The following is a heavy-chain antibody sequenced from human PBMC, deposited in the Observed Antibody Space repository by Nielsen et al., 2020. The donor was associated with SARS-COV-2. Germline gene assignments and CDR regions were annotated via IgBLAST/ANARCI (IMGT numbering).Heavy chain of an antibody. Sequence: GESLKISCMGSGSNFNTYWIGWVRQKPGKGLEWMGIISVGGSDIRYSPSFLGQITISADKSISTAYLRWSSLQASDTAMYYCARQKPGTGGYGNFDSWGQGTLVTVSS. V-gene: IGHV5-51*01. CDR3: ARQKPGTGGYGNFDS. CDR2: ISVGGSDI. J-gene: IGHJ4*02. D-gene: IGHD5-12*01. CDR1: GSNFNTYW.